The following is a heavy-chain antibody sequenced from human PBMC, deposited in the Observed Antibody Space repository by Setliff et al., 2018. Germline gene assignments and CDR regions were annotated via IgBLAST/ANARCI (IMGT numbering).Heavy chain of an antibody. V-gene: IGHV1-18*01. J-gene: IGHJ4*01. CDR3: LRLVRYCSRTACQRTSGDEV. CDR1: GYTLSNSI. D-gene: IGHD2-8*01. Sequence: ASVKVSCKASGYTLSNSILSWVRQAPGQGLEWMGWISAYNGKTYLAQKFQDRITLTTDTSTNTGYLELRGLRSDDTAIYFCLRLVRYCSRTACQRTSGDEVWGQGTLVTVS. CDR2: ISAYNGKT.